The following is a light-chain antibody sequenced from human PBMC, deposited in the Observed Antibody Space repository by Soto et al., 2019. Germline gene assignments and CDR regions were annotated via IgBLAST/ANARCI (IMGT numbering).Light chain of an antibody. CDR3: QQYDSYWGT. Sequence: DIQMTQSPSTLSASVVDSVTITCRASQKVSPWLAWYQQKAGQAPKLLIYDVSALKRGVPPRFSGGGSGTEFTLTISSLQPDDFATYYCQQYDSYWGTFGQGTKVDIK. CDR1: QKVSPW. CDR2: DVS. J-gene: IGKJ1*01. V-gene: IGKV1-5*01.